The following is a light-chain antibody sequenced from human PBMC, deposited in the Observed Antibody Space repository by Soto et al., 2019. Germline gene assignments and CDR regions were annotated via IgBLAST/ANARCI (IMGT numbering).Light chain of an antibody. CDR2: KAS. CDR3: QHYNNYSPT. Sequence: DIQMTQSPSTLSSSVGDRVTITCRASQSISNWLAWYQQKPGKAPKLLIYKASGLESGVPSRFSGSGSGTEITLTISSLQPDDSATYYCQHYNNYSPTFGGGTKVEIK. J-gene: IGKJ4*01. CDR1: QSISNW. V-gene: IGKV1-5*03.